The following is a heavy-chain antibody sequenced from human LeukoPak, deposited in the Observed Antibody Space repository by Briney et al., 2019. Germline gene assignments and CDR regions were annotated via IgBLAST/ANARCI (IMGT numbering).Heavy chain of an antibody. J-gene: IGHJ5*02. CDR2: IYYSGST. CDR3: ARVSSSGSLAVGFDP. D-gene: IGHD3-10*01. V-gene: IGHV4-59*01. Sequence: SETPSLTCTVSGGSISSYYWSWIRQPPGKGLEWIGYIYYSGSTNYNPSLKSRVTISVDTSKNQFSLKLSSVTAADTAVYYCARVSSSGSLAVGFDPWGQGTLVTVSS. CDR1: GGSISSYY.